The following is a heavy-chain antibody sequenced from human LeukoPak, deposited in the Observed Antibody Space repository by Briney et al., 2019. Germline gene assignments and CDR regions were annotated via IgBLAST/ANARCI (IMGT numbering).Heavy chain of an antibody. Sequence: SVKVSCKASGGTFSSYAISWVRQAPGQGLEWMGRIIPILGIANYAQKFQGRVTITADKSTSTAYMELSSLRSEDTAVYYCATRYSSGNYGMDVWGQGTTVTVSS. J-gene: IGHJ6*02. CDR2: IIPILGIA. V-gene: IGHV1-69*04. CDR3: ATRYSSGNYGMDV. CDR1: GGTFSSYA. D-gene: IGHD6-19*01.